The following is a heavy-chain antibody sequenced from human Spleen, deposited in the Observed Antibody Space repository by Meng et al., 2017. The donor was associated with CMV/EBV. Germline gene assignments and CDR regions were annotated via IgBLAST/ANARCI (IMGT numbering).Heavy chain of an antibody. CDR1: GTSISSSSYY. CDR2: ISDSGNS. Sequence: SETLSLTCTVSGTSISSSSYYWAWIRQPPGKGLEWIGEISDSGNSNYNPSLKSRVSISVDTSKRQFSLNLTSLTAADTSLYYCARGVLQRRVNWFDTWGQGTLVTVSS. V-gene: IGHV4-39*07. CDR3: ARGVLQRRVNWFDT. J-gene: IGHJ5*02.